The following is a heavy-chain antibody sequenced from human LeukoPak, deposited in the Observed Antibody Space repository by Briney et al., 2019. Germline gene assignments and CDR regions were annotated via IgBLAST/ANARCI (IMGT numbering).Heavy chain of an antibody. D-gene: IGHD1-14*01. Sequence: SETLSLTCTVSGGSISSYYWSWLRQPPGKGLEWIGYIYYSGSTNYNPSLKSRVTISVDTSKNQFSLKLSSVTAADTAVYYCASLAYATPESPVDYWGQGTLVTVSS. CDR3: ASLAYATPESPVDY. CDR2: IYYSGST. CDR1: GGSISSYY. V-gene: IGHV4-59*08. J-gene: IGHJ4*02.